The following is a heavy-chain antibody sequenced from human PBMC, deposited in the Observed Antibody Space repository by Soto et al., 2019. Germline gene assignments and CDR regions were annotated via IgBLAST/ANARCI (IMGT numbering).Heavy chain of an antibody. CDR1: GLTCSSYD. Sequence: NPGGALRLFCEASGLTCSSYDMNWIRQAPGKGLEWVSDISTSSGYIYYADSVKGRFAISRDNAKNSLYLQMNRLRAEDTAVYYCARSVVSGANRFDPWGQGTLVIVS. V-gene: IGHV3-21*01. CDR2: ISTSSGYI. D-gene: IGHD6-19*01. J-gene: IGHJ5*02. CDR3: ARSVVSGANRFDP.